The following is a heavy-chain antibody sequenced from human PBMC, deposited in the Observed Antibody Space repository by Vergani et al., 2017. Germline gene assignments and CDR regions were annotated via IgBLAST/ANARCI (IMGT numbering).Heavy chain of an antibody. D-gene: IGHD4-17*01. V-gene: IGHV3-15*01. CDR1: GFTFSNAW. CDR2: IKSKTDGGTT. Sequence: EVQLVESGGVVVQPGGSLRLSCAASGFTFSNAWMSWVRQAPGKGLEWVSRIKSKTDGGTTDYAAPVKGRVTISRDDSKNTLYLQRNSLKTEDTAVYYCTTDGRWFTVTTNPIDYWGQGTLVTVSS. CDR3: TTDGRWFTVTTNPIDY. J-gene: IGHJ4*02.